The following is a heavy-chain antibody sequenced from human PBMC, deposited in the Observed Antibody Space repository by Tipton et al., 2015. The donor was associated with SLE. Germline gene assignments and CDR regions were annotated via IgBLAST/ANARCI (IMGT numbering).Heavy chain of an antibody. CDR1: NGSISSGDFY. V-gene: IGHV4-31*03. D-gene: IGHD2-8*02. CDR2: IYYSGRT. J-gene: IGHJ5*02. CDR3: ARDRVVVGTGGWFDT. Sequence: TLSLTCTVSNGSISSGDFYWSWIRQQPGKGLEWIGSIYYSGRTYYNPSLESRVSISIDTSKNQFSLNLFSVTAADTAVYYCARDRVVVGTGGWFDTWGQGTLVTVSS.